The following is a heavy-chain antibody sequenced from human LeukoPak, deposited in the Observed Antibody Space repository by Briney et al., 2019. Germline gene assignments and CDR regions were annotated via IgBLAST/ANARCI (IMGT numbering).Heavy chain of an antibody. CDR3: ARVLSGVVVPPTRGDYFDS. J-gene: IGHJ4*02. V-gene: IGHV4-34*01. CDR2: INHSEST. D-gene: IGHD2-2*01. CDR1: SGSFSGYY. Sequence: PSETLSLTCAVYSGSFSGYYWSSIRQPPGKGQEWLGEINHSESTNYNPSLKSRVTISVYTPKNQFSPKLTAVTAADTAVYYCARVLSGVVVPPTRGDYFDSWGQVTVVTVSS.